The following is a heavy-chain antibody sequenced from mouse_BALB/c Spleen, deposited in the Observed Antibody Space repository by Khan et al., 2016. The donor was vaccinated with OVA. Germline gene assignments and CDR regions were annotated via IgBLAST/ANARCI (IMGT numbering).Heavy chain of an antibody. CDR2: INTYTGEP. CDR1: GYTFTNYG. CDR3: AGRPDFSYVMGY. V-gene: IGHV9-3-1*01. J-gene: IGHJ4*01. Sequence: QIQLVQSGPELKKPGETVKISCKASGYTFTNYGMNWVKQAPGRGLKWMGWINTYTGEPTYADDFKGRFVFSLETSASTAYLQINNLKNEDTATYFCAGRPDFSYVMGYWGQGTSVTVSS.